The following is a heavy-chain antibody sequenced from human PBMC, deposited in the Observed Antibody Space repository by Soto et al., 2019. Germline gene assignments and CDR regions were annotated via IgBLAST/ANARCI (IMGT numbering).Heavy chain of an antibody. V-gene: IGHV1-69*06. Sequence: GASVNVSCKASGGTVSIYAISWARQAPGQGLEWMGGIIPIFGTANYAQKFQGRVTITADKSTSTAYMELSSLRSEDTAVYYCARGLPVGHCSGTYCSYRVDVWGNGTTVTVSA. D-gene: IGHD2-15*01. CDR1: GGTVSIYA. J-gene: IGHJ6*04. CDR3: ARGLPVGHCSGTYCSYRVDV. CDR2: IIPIFGTA.